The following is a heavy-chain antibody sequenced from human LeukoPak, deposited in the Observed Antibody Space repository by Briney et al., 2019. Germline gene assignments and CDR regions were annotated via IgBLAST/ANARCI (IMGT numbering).Heavy chain of an antibody. J-gene: IGHJ4*02. D-gene: IGHD5-12*01. Sequence: PRGSLRLYCAASGFTFSTYEMNGVRQGPGKGLEWISYISSSGSTIYYADSVKGRFTISRDNAKNSLYLQMNSLRADDTAVYYCANSGLADWGQGTLVTVSS. CDR3: ANSGLAD. CDR2: ISSSGSTI. CDR1: GFTFSTYE. V-gene: IGHV3-48*03.